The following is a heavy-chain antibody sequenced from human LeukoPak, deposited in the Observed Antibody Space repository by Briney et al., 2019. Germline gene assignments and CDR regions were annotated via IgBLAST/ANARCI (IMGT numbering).Heavy chain of an antibody. V-gene: IGHV4-39*07. CDR2: IYYSGST. CDR3: AREVSGFDY. J-gene: IGHJ4*02. CDR1: GGSISSSSYY. D-gene: IGHD6-19*01. Sequence: SETLSLTCTVSGGSISSSSYYWGWIRQPPGKGLEWIGSIYYSGSTYYNPSLKSRVTISVDTSKNQFSLKLSSVTAADTAVYYCAREVSGFDYWGQGTLVTVSS.